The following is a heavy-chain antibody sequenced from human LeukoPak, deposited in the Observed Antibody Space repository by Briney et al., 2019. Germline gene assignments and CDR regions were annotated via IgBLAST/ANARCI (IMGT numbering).Heavy chain of an antibody. J-gene: IGHJ4*02. CDR1: GFTFSSSA. CDR3: AKSLRYTSGWFLFDY. Sequence: GGSLRLSCAASGFTFSSSAMSWVRQVPGKGLEWVSAISGSGGSTYYADSVKGRFTISRDNSKNTLSLQMSSLRAEDTAIYYCAKSLRYTSGWFLFDYWGQGTLVTVSS. V-gene: IGHV3-23*01. CDR2: ISGSGGST. D-gene: IGHD6-19*01.